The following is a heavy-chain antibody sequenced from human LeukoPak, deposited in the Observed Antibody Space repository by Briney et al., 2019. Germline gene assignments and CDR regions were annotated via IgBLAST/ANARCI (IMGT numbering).Heavy chain of an antibody. CDR1: VGSISSYY. Sequence: PSETLSLTCTVSVGSISSYYWSWIRQPPGKGLECIGYIYYSGSTNYNPSLKSRVTISVDTSKNQFSLKLSSVTAADTAVYYCARAEWRDAFDIWGQGTMVTVSS. CDR2: IYYSGST. J-gene: IGHJ3*02. D-gene: IGHD3-3*01. CDR3: ARAEWRDAFDI. V-gene: IGHV4-59*01.